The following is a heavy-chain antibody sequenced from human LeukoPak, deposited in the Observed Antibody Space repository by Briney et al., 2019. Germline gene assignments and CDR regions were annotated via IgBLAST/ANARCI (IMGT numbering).Heavy chain of an antibody. V-gene: IGHV4-59*01. CDR1: GGSISSYY. D-gene: IGHD2-8*02. CDR3: ARGVVYAPYYYYYYMDV. J-gene: IGHJ6*03. CDR2: IYYSGST. Sequence: ASETLSLTCTVSGGSISSYYWSWIRQPPGKGLGWIGYIYYSGSTNYNPSLKSRVTISVDTSKNQFSLKLSSVTAADTAVYYCARGVVYAPYYYYYYMDVWGKGTTVTVSS.